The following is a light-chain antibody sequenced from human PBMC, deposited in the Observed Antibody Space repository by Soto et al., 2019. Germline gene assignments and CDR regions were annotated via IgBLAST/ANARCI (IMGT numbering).Light chain of an antibody. CDR2: AAF. CDR3: QLANSFPYT. CDR1: QDISSW. Sequence: DIQMTQSPSSVSASVGDRVTITCRASQDISSWLAWYQQKPWKVPKLLIYAAFSLQSGVPSRFSGSGSGTDFTLTISSLQPEDSSTYHCQLANSFPYTFGQGTKLEIK. J-gene: IGKJ2*01. V-gene: IGKV1-12*01.